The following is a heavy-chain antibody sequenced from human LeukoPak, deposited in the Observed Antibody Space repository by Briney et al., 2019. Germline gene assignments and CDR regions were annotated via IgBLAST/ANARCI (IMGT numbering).Heavy chain of an antibody. J-gene: IGHJ5*02. CDR1: GGSFSGYY. D-gene: IGHD3-10*01. V-gene: IGHV4-34*01. CDR2: INHSGST. CDR3: ARDDGYYGSGSYGESYNWFDP. Sequence: SETLSLTCAVYGGSFSGYYWSWIRQPPGKGLEWIGEINHSGSTNYNPSLKSRVTISVDTSKNQFSLKLSSVTAADTAVYYCARDDGYYGSGSYGESYNWFDPWGQGTLVTVSS.